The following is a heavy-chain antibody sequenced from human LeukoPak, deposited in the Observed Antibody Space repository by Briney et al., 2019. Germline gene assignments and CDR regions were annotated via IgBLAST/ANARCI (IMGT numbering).Heavy chain of an antibody. CDR3: TREAGASSFRPLDC. CDR2: ISFDGRNI. V-gene: IGHV3-30*04. D-gene: IGHD1-26*01. CDR1: GFTFATYT. Sequence: GGSLRLSCAASGFTFATYTMHWLRQTPGKGLEWVALISFDGRNILYADSVQGRFTISRDIPKNTLYLQMNSLRPEDTAVYYCTREAGASSFRPLDCWGQGVLVSVSS. J-gene: IGHJ4*02.